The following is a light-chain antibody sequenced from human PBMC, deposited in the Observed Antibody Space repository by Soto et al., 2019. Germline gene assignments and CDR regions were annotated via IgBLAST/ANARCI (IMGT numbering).Light chain of an antibody. CDR2: KDS. CDR1: ALPKQY. V-gene: IGLV3-25*03. J-gene: IGLJ2*01. Sequence: SYELTQPSSVSVSPGQTARITCSGDALPKQYAYWYQQKPGQAPVLVIYKDSERPSGIPERFSGSSSGTTVTLTISGVQAEDEADYYSHSADCSGTYVVFGGGTKLTVL. CDR3: HSADCSGTYVV.